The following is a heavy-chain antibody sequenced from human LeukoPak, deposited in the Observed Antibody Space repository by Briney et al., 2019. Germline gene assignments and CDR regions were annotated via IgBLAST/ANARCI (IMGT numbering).Heavy chain of an antibody. D-gene: IGHD3-3*01. CDR1: GYTFTGYY. CDR2: INPNSGGT. Sequence: GASVKVSCKASGYTFTGYYMHWVRQAPGQGLEWMGWINPNSGGTNYAQKLQGRVTMTRDTSISTAYMELSRLRSDDTAVYYCARVFRPIFPPGGNWFDPWGQGTLVTVSS. V-gene: IGHV1-2*02. CDR3: ARVFRPIFPPGGNWFDP. J-gene: IGHJ5*02.